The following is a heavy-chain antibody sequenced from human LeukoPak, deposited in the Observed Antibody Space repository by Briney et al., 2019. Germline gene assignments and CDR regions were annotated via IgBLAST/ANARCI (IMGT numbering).Heavy chain of an antibody. CDR3: ARFIGGNRRYFDY. J-gene: IGHJ4*02. D-gene: IGHD4-23*01. V-gene: IGHV1-69*05. CDR1: GGTFSSYA. CDR2: IIPIFCTA. Sequence: GASVKVSCKASGGTFSSYAISWVRQAPGQGLEWMGGIIPIFCTANYAQKFQGRVTITTDESTSTAYMELSSLRSEDTAVYYCARFIGGNRRYFDYWGQGTLVTVSS.